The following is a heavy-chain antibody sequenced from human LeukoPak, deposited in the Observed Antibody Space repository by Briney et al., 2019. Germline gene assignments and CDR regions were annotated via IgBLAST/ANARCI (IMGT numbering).Heavy chain of an antibody. Sequence: ASVKVSCKASGYTFTGYYMHWVRQAPGQGLEWMGWISAHNGDTNYAQNLQGRVTMTTDTSTRTAYMELRSLTSDDTAVYYCASSGGIVAMVGGYYYGMDVWGQGTTVTVSS. J-gene: IGHJ6*02. CDR2: ISAHNGDT. D-gene: IGHD5-12*01. V-gene: IGHV1-18*04. CDR3: ASSGGIVAMVGGYYYGMDV. CDR1: GYTFTGYY.